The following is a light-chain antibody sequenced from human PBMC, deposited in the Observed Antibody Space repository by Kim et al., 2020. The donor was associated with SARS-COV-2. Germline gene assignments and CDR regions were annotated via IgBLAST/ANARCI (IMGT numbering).Light chain of an antibody. J-gene: IGLJ3*02. CDR2: RNN. V-gene: IGLV10-54*02. CDR3: SALDSSLSAWV. CDR1: SNIVGNQG. Sequence: QAGLTQPPSVSKGLRQTATLTCTGNSNIVGNQGAAWLQQHQGHPPKLISYRNNNRPSGISERFSASRSGNTASLTITGLQPEDEADYYCSALDSSLSAWVFGGGTQLTVL.